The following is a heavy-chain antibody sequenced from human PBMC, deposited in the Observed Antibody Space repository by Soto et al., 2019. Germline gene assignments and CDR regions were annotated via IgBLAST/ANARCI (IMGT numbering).Heavy chain of an antibody. CDR2: IYHSGST. CDR1: GYSISSGYY. D-gene: IGHD5-12*01. CDR3: ARSYIVATKGWFDP. J-gene: IGHJ5*02. V-gene: IGHV4-38-2*01. Sequence: LSLTCAVSGYSISSGYYWGWIRQPPGKGLEWIGSIYHSGSTYYNPSLKSRVTISVDTSKNQFSLKLSSVTAADTAVYYCARSYIVATKGWFDPWGQGTLVTVSS.